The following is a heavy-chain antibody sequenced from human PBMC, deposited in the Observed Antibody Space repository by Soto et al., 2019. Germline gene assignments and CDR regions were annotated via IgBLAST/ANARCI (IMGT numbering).Heavy chain of an antibody. J-gene: IGHJ3*01. D-gene: IGHD3-3*01. Sequence: HPGGSLRLSCVASGFKFEDQAMHWVRQAPGKGLEWVSGISWKGDRVGYADSVKGRFTISRDNVKNSLVLQMNSLRAEDTAFYFCVRDTYYDFWSGPGGPFDLWGPGTMVTVSS. CDR1: GFKFEDQA. CDR2: ISWKGDRV. CDR3: VRDTYYDFWSGPGGPFDL. V-gene: IGHV3-9*01.